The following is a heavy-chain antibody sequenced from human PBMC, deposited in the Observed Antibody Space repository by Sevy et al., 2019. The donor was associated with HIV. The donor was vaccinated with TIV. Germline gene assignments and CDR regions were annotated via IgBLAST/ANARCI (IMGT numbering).Heavy chain of an antibody. D-gene: IGHD6-13*01. Sequence: SETLSLTCTVSGGSISSYYWSWIRQPPGKGLEWIGYIYYSGSTNYNPSLKSRVTISVDTSKNQFSLKLSSVTAADTAVYYCARLISPYSSSWSYYYMDVWGKGTTVTVSS. V-gene: IGHV4-59*08. CDR2: IYYSGST. CDR3: ARLISPYSSSWSYYYMDV. CDR1: GGSISSYY. J-gene: IGHJ6*03.